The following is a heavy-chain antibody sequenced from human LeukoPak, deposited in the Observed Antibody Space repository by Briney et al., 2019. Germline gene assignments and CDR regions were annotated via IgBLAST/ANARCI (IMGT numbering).Heavy chain of an antibody. CDR2: IKQDGSEK. J-gene: IGHJ4*02. D-gene: IGHD2-8*01. CDR1: GFTFSSYS. V-gene: IGHV3-7*03. CDR3: ARVYCTNGVCYLASWYFDY. Sequence: GGSLRLSCAASGFTFSSYSMNWVRQAPGKGLEWVANIKQDGSEKYYVDSVKGRFTISRDNAKNSLYLQMNSLRAEDTAVYYCARVYCTNGVCYLASWYFDYWGQGTLVTVSS.